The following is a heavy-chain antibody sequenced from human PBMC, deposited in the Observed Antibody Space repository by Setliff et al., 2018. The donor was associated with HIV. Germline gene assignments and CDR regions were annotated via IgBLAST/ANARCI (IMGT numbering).Heavy chain of an antibody. D-gene: IGHD3-3*01. J-gene: IGHJ6*02. V-gene: IGHV4-4*02. CDR3: ARERKIFYYYYYGMDV. CDR1: GGSISSSNW. Sequence: PSETLSLTCAVSGGSISSSNWWSWVRQPPGEGLEWIGEIYYTGNTNYNPSLKSRVSISVDKSKNQFSLKLNSVTAADTAMYYCARERKIFYYYYYGMDVWGQGTTVTVSS. CDR2: IYYTGNT.